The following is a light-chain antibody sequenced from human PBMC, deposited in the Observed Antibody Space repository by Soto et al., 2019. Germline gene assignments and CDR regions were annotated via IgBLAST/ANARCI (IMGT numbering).Light chain of an antibody. CDR3: QQYGSSPPYT. V-gene: IGKV3-20*01. Sequence: EIVLTQSPGTLSLSPGERATLSCRASQSVSSSYLAGYQQKPGQAPRLLIYGAYSRATGIPDRFSGSGSGTDFTLTISRLEPEDFAVYYCQQYGSSPPYTCGQGTKLEIK. CDR2: GAY. J-gene: IGKJ2*01. CDR1: QSVSSSY.